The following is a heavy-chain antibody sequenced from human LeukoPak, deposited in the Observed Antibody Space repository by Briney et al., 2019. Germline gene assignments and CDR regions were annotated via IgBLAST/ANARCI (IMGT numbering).Heavy chain of an antibody. D-gene: IGHD3-16*02. CDR2: IYYSGST. CDR1: GGSISSYY. J-gene: IGHJ3*02. Sequence: SETLSLTCTVSGGSISSYYWSWLRQPPGRGRAWVGDIYYSGSTNYNPSLKSRVTISVDTSKNQFSLKLSSVTAADTAVYYCARKYYDYVWGSYRPNAFDIWGQGTMVTVSS. CDR3: ARKYYDYVWGSYRPNAFDI. V-gene: IGHV4-59*01.